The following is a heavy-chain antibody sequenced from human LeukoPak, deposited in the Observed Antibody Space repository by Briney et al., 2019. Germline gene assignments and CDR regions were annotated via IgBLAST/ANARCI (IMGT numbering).Heavy chain of an antibody. D-gene: IGHD3-22*01. J-gene: IGHJ4*02. V-gene: IGHV3-21*01. CDR3: ARDYDSSGYTDY. Sequence: GGSLRLSCAASGFTFSSYSMPWVRQAPGKGLEWVSSISSSSSYIYYAESVKGRFTISRDNAKNSLYLQMNSLRAEDTAVYYCARDYDSSGYTDYWGQGTLVTVSS. CDR2: ISSSSSYI. CDR1: GFTFSSYS.